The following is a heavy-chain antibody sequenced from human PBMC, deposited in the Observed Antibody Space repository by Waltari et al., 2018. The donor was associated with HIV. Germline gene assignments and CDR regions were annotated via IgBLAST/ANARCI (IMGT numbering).Heavy chain of an antibody. CDR1: GFSFSSYA. CDR3: AKAPNVIQPSYYYYGMDV. J-gene: IGHJ6*02. CDR2: LRYYGSDE. Sequence: QVQLVESGGGAVQPGGSLTLSCAASGFSFSSYAMQWVRQSPGKGLEWGAFLRYYGSDECYSESGKGRFTISRDNFKNTLYLQMNSLRVEDTAVYYCAKAPNVIQPSYYYYGMDVWGQGTTVTVPS. V-gene: IGHV3-30*02.